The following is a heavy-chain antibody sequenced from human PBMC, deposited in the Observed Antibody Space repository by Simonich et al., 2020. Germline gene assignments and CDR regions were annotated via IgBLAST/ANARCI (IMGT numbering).Heavy chain of an antibody. J-gene: IGHJ4*02. Sequence: QVQLVQSGAEVKKPGASVKVSCKASGYTFTGYYMHWVRQAPGQGLDGMGRFNPNSGGTNYAQKITGRVTMTMDTSISTAYMALSRLRSDDTAVYYCARWPSIPASYGSGSYFDYWGQGTLVTVSS. V-gene: IGHV1-2*02. CDR1: GYTFTGYY. CDR2: FNPNSGGT. CDR3: ARWPSIPASYGSGSYFDY. D-gene: IGHD3-10*01.